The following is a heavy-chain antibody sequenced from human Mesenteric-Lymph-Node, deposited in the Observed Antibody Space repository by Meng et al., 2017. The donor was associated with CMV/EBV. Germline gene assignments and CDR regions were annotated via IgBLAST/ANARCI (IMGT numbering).Heavy chain of an antibody. Sequence: GGSLRLSCAASGFTFSSYAMSWVRQAPGKGLEWVSAISGSGGSTYYADSVKGRFTISRDNSKNTLYLQMNSLRAEDTAVYYCAKDKSSGYYGPLDYYYGMDVWGQGTTVTVSS. V-gene: IGHV3-23*01. J-gene: IGHJ6*02. D-gene: IGHD3-22*01. CDR3: AKDKSSGYYGPLDYYYGMDV. CDR2: ISGSGGST. CDR1: GFTFSSYA.